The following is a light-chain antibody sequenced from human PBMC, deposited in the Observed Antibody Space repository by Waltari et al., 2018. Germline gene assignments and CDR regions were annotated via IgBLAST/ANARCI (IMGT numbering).Light chain of an antibody. J-gene: IGLJ2*01. CDR3: SSYTSSSTLV. V-gene: IGLV2-14*01. CDR1: SSDVGGYNY. Sequence: GTSSDVGGYNYVSWYQQFPGKAPKLLIYEVINRPSGISNRFSGSKSGNTASLAISGLQAEDEADYYCSSYTSSSTLVFGGGTKLTVL. CDR2: EVI.